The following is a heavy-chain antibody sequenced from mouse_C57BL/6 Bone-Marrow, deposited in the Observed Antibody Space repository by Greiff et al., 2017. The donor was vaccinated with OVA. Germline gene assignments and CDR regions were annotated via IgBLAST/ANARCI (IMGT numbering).Heavy chain of an antibody. V-gene: IGHV1-52*01. J-gene: IGHJ3*01. CDR1: GYTFTSYW. D-gene: IGHD2-3*01. CDR2: IDPSDSET. Sequence: VQLQQPGAELVRPGSSVKLSCKASGYTFTSYWMHWVKQRPIQGLEWIGNIDPSDSETHYNQKFKDKATLTVDKSSSTAYMQLSSLTSDDSAVYYCARSDGYYSWFAYWGQGTLVTVSA. CDR3: ARSDGYYSWFAY.